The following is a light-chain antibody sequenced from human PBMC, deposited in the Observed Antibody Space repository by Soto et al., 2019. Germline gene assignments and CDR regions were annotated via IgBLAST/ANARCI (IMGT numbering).Light chain of an antibody. Sequence: QSVLAQPPSASGSPGQSVAISCTGTSXDVGGYNYVSWYQQHPGKAPKHMIYEVNKRPSGVPDRFSGSKSGNTASLTVSGLQAEDEADYYCSSYAGSSNVFGTGTKVILL. CDR1: SXDVGGYNY. J-gene: IGLJ1*01. V-gene: IGLV2-8*01. CDR2: EVN. CDR3: SSYAGSSNV.